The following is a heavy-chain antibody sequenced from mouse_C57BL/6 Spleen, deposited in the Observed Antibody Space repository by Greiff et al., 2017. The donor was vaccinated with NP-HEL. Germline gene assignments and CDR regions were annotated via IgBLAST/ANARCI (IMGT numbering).Heavy chain of an antibody. J-gene: IGHJ3*01. CDR1: GYTFTSYW. Sequence: QVQLKQPGAELVKPGASVKLSCKASGYTFTSYWMHWVKQRPGRGLEWIGRIDPNSGGTKYNEQFKSKATLTVDKPSSTAYMQLSSLTSEDSAVYYCAGYYYGSSPAYWGQGTLVTISA. CDR3: AGYYYGSSPAY. V-gene: IGHV1-72*01. CDR2: IDPNSGGT. D-gene: IGHD1-1*01.